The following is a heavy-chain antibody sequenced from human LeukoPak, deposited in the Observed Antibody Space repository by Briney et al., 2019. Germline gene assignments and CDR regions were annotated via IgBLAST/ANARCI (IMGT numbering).Heavy chain of an antibody. CDR2: IYTGDSDI. D-gene: IGHD1-26*01. CDR3: ARHRGSYSYDY. J-gene: IGHJ4*02. Sequence: GESLKISCKSSGYSFTSYWIGWVRQMPGKGLEWMGIIYTGDSDIRYSPSFRGQVTISTDNSTPTAYLHGSSLKASDTAMYYCARHRGSYSYDYWGQGTLVTVSS. CDR1: GYSFTSYW. V-gene: IGHV5-51*01.